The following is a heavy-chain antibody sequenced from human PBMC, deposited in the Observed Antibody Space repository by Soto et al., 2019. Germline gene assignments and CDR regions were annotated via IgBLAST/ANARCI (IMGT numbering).Heavy chain of an antibody. Sequence: PSETLSLTCAVYGGSFSGYYWSWIRQPPGKGLEWIGEINHSGSTNYNPSLKSRVTISVDTSKNQFSLRLSSVTAADTAVYYCAGGRIAVRYYCGMEVWGQGTTVTVSS. V-gene: IGHV4-34*01. J-gene: IGHJ6*02. CDR1: GGSFSGYY. CDR2: INHSGST. D-gene: IGHD6-19*01. CDR3: AGGRIAVRYYCGMEV.